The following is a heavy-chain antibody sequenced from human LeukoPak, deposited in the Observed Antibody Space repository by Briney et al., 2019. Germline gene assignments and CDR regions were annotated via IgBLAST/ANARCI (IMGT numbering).Heavy chain of an antibody. CDR2: IKQDGSEK. CDR3: ARVFTMIVVDRTYYFDY. Sequence: GGSLRLSCAASGFTFSSYWMSWVRQAPGRGLGWVANIKQDGSEKYYVDSVKGRFTISRDNAKNSLYLQMNSLRAEDTAVYYCARVFTMIVVDRTYYFDYWGQGTLVTVSS. D-gene: IGHD3-22*01. CDR1: GFTFSSYW. V-gene: IGHV3-7*01. J-gene: IGHJ4*02.